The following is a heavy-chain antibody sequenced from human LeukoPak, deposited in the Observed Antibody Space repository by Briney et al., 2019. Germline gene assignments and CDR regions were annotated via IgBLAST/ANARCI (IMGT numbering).Heavy chain of an antibody. CDR1: GFTFSSYT. V-gene: IGHV3-30*04. CDR3: AREDFTY. CDR2: ISYDGSNK. D-gene: IGHD3-3*01. Sequence: PGGSLRLSCAASGFTFSSYTINWVRQAPGKGLEWVAVISYDGSNKYYADSVKGRFTISRDNSKNTLYLQMNSLRAEDTAVYYCAREDFTYWGQGTLVTVSS. J-gene: IGHJ4*02.